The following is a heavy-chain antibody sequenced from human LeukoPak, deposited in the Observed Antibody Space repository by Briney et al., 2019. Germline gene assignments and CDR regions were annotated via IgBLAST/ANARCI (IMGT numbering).Heavy chain of an antibody. D-gene: IGHD1-26*01. CDR1: GFTFSNYG. J-gene: IGHJ3*02. CDR2: IPYDGSNK. CDR3: ARDGSYYGGSAFDI. Sequence: GGSLRLSCAASGFTFSNYGMHWVRQAPGKGLEWVAFIPYDGSNKYYGDSVRGRFTMSRDNSKNTLFLQMNSLRAEDTAVYYCARDGSYYGGSAFDIWGQGTMVTVSS. V-gene: IGHV3-30*19.